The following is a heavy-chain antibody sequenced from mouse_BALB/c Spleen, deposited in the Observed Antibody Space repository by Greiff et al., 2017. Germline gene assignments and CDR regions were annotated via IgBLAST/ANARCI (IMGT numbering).Heavy chain of an antibody. V-gene: IGHV5-17*02. Sequence: EVQGVESGGGLVQPGGSRKLSCAASGFTFSSFGMHWVRQAPEKGLEWVAYISSGSSTIYYADTVKGRFTISRDNPKNTLFLQMTSLRSEDTAMYYCARGFIYFDYWGQGTTLTVSS. CDR3: ARGFIYFDY. CDR1: GFTFSSFG. CDR2: ISSGSSTI. J-gene: IGHJ2*01. D-gene: IGHD1-1*01.